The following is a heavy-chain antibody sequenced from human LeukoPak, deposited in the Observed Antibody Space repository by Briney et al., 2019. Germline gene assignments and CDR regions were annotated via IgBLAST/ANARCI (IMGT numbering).Heavy chain of an antibody. CDR3: ARGGYLITFGGVDY. Sequence: GGSLRLSCAASGFTFSDHYMTWIRQAPGKGLEWVSYISGSGTPIYYADSVKGRFTISRDNAKNSLYLRMNSLRAEDTAVYYCARGGYLITFGGVDYWGQGTLVTVSS. CDR1: GFTFSDHY. V-gene: IGHV3-11*04. D-gene: IGHD3-16*01. J-gene: IGHJ4*02. CDR2: ISGSGTPI.